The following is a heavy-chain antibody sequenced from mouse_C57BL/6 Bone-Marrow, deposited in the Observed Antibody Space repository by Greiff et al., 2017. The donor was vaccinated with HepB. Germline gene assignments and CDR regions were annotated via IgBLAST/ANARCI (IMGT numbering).Heavy chain of an antibody. V-gene: IGHV5-17*01. CDR3: ARSIYYDYDQDYFDY. CDR2: ISSGSSTI. D-gene: IGHD2-4*01. Sequence: EVKVEESGGGLVKPGGSLKLSCAASGFTFSDYGMHWVRQAPEKGLEWVAYISSGSSTIYYADTVKGRFTISRDNAKNTLFLQMTSLRSEDTAMYYCARSIYYDYDQDYFDYWGQGTTLTVSS. CDR1: GFTFSDYG. J-gene: IGHJ2*01.